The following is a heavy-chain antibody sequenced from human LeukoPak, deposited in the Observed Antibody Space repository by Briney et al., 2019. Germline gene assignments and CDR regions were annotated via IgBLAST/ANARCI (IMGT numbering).Heavy chain of an antibody. D-gene: IGHD5-12*01. CDR2: ISTNGSRT. CDR1: GFTLSNFA. V-gene: IGHV3-64*02. J-gene: IGHJ4*02. CDR3: ARDSFYTGYDRGFGY. Sequence: GGSLRLSCTASGFTLSNFAMHWVRQSPDKGLQYVSAISTNGSRTFYADPVKGRFIISRDNSKNTLYLQMGSLRGEDTAVYYCARDSFYTGYDRGFGYWGQGTLVTVSS.